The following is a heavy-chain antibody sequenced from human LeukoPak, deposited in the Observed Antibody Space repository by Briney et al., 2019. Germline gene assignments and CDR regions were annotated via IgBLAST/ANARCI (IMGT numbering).Heavy chain of an antibody. CDR1: GDSVSSNSVA. D-gene: IGHD3-9*01. CDR2: TYYRSKWYN. J-gene: IGHJ3*02. V-gene: IGHV6-1*01. CDR3: ATSSFDDAFDI. Sequence: SQTLSLTCAISGDSVSSNSVAWHWIRQSPSRGLEWLGRTYYRSKWYNDYAVSVKSRITINPDTSKNQFSLQLNSVTPEDTAVYYCATSSFDDAFDIWGQGTMVTVSS.